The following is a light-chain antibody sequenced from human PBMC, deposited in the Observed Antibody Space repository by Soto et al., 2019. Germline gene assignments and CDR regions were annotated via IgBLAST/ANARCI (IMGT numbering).Light chain of an antibody. CDR3: HNYKSYGK. CDR2: KAS. V-gene: IGKV1-5*03. Sequence: DIQMTQSPSTLSGSVGDRVTITCRASQTISSWLAWYQQKPGKAPKLLIYKASTLKSGVPSRFSGSGSGTEFTLTISSLQPEEGATYYCHNYKSYGKVGQGTKV. CDR1: QTISSW. J-gene: IGKJ1*01.